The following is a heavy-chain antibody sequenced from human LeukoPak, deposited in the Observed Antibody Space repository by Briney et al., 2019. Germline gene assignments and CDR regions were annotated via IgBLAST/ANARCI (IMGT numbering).Heavy chain of an antibody. CDR2: INPDGGST. J-gene: IGHJ4*02. Sequence: ASVKVSCKASGNTLTSSRMHWVRQAPGQGLEWVGLINPDGGSTAYAQKFQGRAAMTRDTSTNTVYMDLASLTSEDTAAYYCTRDLVGPTGFAYWGQGTLVTVSS. V-gene: IGHV1-46*01. CDR1: GNTLTSSR. D-gene: IGHD1-26*01. CDR3: TRDLVGPTGFAY.